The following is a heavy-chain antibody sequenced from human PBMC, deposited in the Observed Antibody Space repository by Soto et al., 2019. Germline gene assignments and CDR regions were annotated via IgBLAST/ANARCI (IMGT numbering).Heavy chain of an antibody. CDR2: IYPGDSDT. CDR1: GYSFTSYW. Sequence: PGESLKISCKGSGYSFTSYWIGWVRQMPGKGLEWMGIIYPGDSDTRYSPSFQGQVTISADKSISTAYLQWSSLKASDTAMYYCARLARYCSSTSCYNYYGMDVWGQGTTVT. V-gene: IGHV5-51*01. D-gene: IGHD2-2*02. CDR3: ARLARYCSSTSCYNYYGMDV. J-gene: IGHJ6*02.